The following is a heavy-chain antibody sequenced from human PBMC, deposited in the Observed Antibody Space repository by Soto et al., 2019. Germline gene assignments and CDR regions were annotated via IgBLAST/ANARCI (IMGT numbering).Heavy chain of an antibody. CDR3: ARQEGSSSDFYYYGMDV. Sequence: PGESLKISCKGSGYSFTSYWITWVRQMPGKGLEWMGKIDPSDSYSTYSPSLQGHVTISADKSISTAYLQWSGLKASDTAMYYCARQEGSSSDFYYYGMDVWGQGTTVTVS. CDR1: GYSFTSYW. J-gene: IGHJ6*02. V-gene: IGHV5-10-1*01. CDR2: IDPSDSYS. D-gene: IGHD6-6*01.